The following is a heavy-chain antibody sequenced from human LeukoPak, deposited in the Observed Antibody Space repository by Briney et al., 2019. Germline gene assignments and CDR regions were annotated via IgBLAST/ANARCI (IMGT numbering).Heavy chain of an antibody. D-gene: IGHD3-22*01. J-gene: IGHJ4*02. Sequence: ALVKVSCKASGYTFTSYGISWVRQAPGQGLEWMGWISAYNGNTNYAQKLQGRVTMTTDTSTSTAYMELRSLRSDDTAVYYCARDLCLAYDSSGYCSCGYWGQGTLVTVSS. CDR2: ISAYNGNT. V-gene: IGHV1-18*01. CDR3: ARDLCLAYDSSGYCSCGY. CDR1: GYTFTSYG.